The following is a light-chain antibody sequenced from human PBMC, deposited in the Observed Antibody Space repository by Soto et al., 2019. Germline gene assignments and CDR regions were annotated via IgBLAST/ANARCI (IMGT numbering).Light chain of an antibody. V-gene: IGLV2-8*01. CDR1: SSDVGGYNY. CDR3: SSYPGSNNVI. CDR2: EVT. Sequence: QSALTQPPSASGSPGQSVTISCTGTSSDVGGYNYVSWYQQHPGKAPKLMIHEVTKRPSGVPDRFSGSKSGNTASLTVSGLQAEDEADYYCSSYPGSNNVIFGGGTKLTVL. J-gene: IGLJ2*01.